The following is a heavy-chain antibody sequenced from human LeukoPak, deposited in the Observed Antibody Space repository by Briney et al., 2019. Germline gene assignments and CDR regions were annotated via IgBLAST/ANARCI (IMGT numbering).Heavy chain of an antibody. CDR2: IYPGVSDT. CDR1: GYSFTSYW. CDR3: ASEGIIAVGAAFDI. J-gene: IGHJ3*02. V-gene: IGHV5-51*01. D-gene: IGHD2-15*01. Sequence: ESLKISCKGFGYSFTSYWIAWVRQMPGKGLEWMGIIYPGVSDTIYSPSFQGQVTISADKSINTAYLQWSSLKASDTAMYYCASEGIIAVGAAFDIWGQGTLVTVSS.